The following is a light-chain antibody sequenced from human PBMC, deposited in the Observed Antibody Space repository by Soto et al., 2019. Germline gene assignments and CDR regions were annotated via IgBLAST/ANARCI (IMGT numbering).Light chain of an antibody. V-gene: IGLV2-14*01. J-gene: IGLJ1*01. CDR2: DVS. CDR3: SSYTSSGTYV. CDR1: ISDVGGYNY. Sequence: QSALTQPASVSGSPGQSITISCTGTISDVGGYNYVSWYQQHPGKVPKLVIYDVSNRPSGVSNRFSGSKSGNTASLTISGLQSEYEADYYCSSYTSSGTYVFGTGTKLTVL.